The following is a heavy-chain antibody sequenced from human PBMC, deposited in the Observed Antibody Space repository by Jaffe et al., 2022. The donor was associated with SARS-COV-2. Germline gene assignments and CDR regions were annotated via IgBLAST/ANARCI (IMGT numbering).Heavy chain of an antibody. CDR2: INAGNGNT. V-gene: IGHV1-3*01. D-gene: IGHD3-9*01. Sequence: QVQLVQSGAEVKKPGASVKVSCKASGYTFTSYVIHWVRQAPGQRLEWMGWINAGNGNTRNLQKFQGRVTITRDTSASTAYMELSSLRSEDTAVFYCARDRSILTDYYRVIDAFDIWGQGTMVTVSS. J-gene: IGHJ3*02. CDR1: GYTFTSYV. CDR3: ARDRSILTDYYRVIDAFDI.